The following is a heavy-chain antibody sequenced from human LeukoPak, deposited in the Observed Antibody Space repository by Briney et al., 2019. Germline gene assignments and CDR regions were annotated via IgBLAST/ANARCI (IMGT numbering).Heavy chain of an antibody. CDR2: ISYDGSNK. Sequence: GGSLRLSCAASGFTLSGYGMHWVRQAPGKGLEWVAFISYDGSNKYYAGSVKGRFTFSRDNSKNTLYLQMNSLRTEDTAVYYCAKEGSSYALGSPTYYFDCWGQGTLVTVSS. D-gene: IGHD3-10*01. V-gene: IGHV3-30*18. CDR3: AKEGSSYALGSPTYYFDC. CDR1: GFTLSGYG. J-gene: IGHJ4*02.